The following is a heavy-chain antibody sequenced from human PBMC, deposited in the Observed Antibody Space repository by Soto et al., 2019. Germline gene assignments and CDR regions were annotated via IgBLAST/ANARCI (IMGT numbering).Heavy chain of an antibody. V-gene: IGHV1-69*12. CDR1: GNTFSNYA. J-gene: IGHJ6*02. CDR2: IIPIFGTA. D-gene: IGHD6-13*01. Sequence: QVQLVQSGAEVKKPGSSVKVSCKASGNTFSNYAISWVRQAPGQGLEWMGGIIPIFGTANYAQKFQGRVTITADESTNTAYMELSSLRSEDTAVYYCARDFILCIAAAGCDYYGMDVWGQGTTVTVAS. CDR3: ARDFILCIAAAGCDYYGMDV.